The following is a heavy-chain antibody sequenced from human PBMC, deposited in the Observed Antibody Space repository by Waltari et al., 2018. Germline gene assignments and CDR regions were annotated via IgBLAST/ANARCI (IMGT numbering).Heavy chain of an antibody. CDR2: IIPIFGTA. Sequence: QVQLVQSGAEVKKPGSSVKVSCKASGGTFSSYAISWVRQAPGQGLEWMGRIIPIFGTANYAQKFQGRGTITAEKSTSTAYMELSSLRAEDTAVYYCARGPGGGYDYGAYWGQGTLVTVSS. CDR1: GGTFSSYA. CDR3: ARGPGGGYDYGAY. V-gene: IGHV1-69*08. J-gene: IGHJ4*02. D-gene: IGHD5-12*01.